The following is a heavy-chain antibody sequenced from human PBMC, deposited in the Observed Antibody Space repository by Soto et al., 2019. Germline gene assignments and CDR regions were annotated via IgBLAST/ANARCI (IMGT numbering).Heavy chain of an antibody. CDR2: IRSQPYGGTT. Sequence: LRLSCTGSGFPFANFLMSWFRQAPGEGLEWVGFIRSQPYGGTTQYAASVRGRFTISRDGSKGIAYLQMNSLKSEDSGVYYCIGSFPFWGQGTLVTVSS. CDR3: IGSFPF. J-gene: IGHJ1*01. V-gene: IGHV3-49*01. CDR1: GFPFANFL. D-gene: IGHD3-10*01.